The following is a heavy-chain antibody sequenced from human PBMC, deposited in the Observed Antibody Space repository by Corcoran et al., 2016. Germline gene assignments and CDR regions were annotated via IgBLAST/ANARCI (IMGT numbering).Heavy chain of an antibody. CDR3: ARTYGSGRAPTPEAFYI. J-gene: IGHJ3*02. CDR2: ISAYNGNT. CDR1: GYTFTSYG. V-gene: IGHV1-18*01. Sequence: QVQLVQSGAEVKKPGASVKVSCKASGYTFTSYGISWVRQAPGQGLEWMGWISAYNGNTNYAQKLQGRVTMTPGTSTSTAYMELRRLRSDATAVYYCARTYGSGRAPTPEAFYICGQGTMVTVSS. D-gene: IGHD3-10*01.